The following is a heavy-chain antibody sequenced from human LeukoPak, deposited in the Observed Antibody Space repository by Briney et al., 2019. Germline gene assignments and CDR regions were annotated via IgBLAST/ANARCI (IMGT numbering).Heavy chain of an antibody. CDR3: ARDWGGSYAFDY. V-gene: IGHV3-64*01. D-gene: IGHD1-26*01. CDR2: INNNGRTT. Sequence: GGSLRLSCATSGFSFSGNAMHWVRQAPGKGLEYVSGINNNGRTTNYANSVKGRFTISRDNYKNTVYLKMHTLSPEDSAVYYCARDWGGSYAFDYW. CDR1: GFSFSGNA. J-gene: IGHJ4*01.